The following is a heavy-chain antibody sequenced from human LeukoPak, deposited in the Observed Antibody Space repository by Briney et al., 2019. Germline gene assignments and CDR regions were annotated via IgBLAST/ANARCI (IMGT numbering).Heavy chain of an antibody. Sequence: SETLSLTCTVSGGSISSTSYYWGWIRQPPGKGLEWIGSVYYSGSTFFNPSLKSRVTISVDTSKNHFSLKLNSVTAADTAVYYCAPHSITLLRAPGHWFGPWGQGTLVTVSS. CDR2: VYYSGST. CDR3: APHSITLLRAPGHWFGP. J-gene: IGHJ5*02. D-gene: IGHD3-10*01. CDR1: GGSISSTSYY. V-gene: IGHV4-39*02.